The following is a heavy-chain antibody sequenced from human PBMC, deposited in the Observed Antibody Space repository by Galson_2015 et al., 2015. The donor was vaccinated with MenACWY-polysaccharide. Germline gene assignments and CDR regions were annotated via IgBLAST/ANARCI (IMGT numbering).Heavy chain of an antibody. CDR2: MNPNSGNT. Sequence: FSSYDINWVRQTTGQGLEWMGWMNPNSGNTGYAQKFQGRITMTRNTSISIAYMELSSLRSEDTAVYYCARGGKYYYDSSGYLNWFDPWGQGTLVTVSS. CDR1: FSSYD. CDR3: ARGGKYYYDSSGYLNWFDP. V-gene: IGHV1-8*01. D-gene: IGHD3-22*01. J-gene: IGHJ5*02.